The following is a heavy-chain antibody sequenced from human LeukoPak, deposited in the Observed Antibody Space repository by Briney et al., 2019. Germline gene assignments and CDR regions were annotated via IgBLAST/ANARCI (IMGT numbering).Heavy chain of an antibody. Sequence: GGSLRLSCAASGFTFSSYSMNWVRQAPGKGLEWVSSISSSSVYIYYADSVKGRFTISRDNAKNSLYLQMNTLGAEDTAVFYCARDRSGSNYNYYGMDVWGQGTTVTVSS. CDR2: ISSSSVYI. CDR1: GFTFSSYS. CDR3: ARDRSGSNYNYYGMDV. V-gene: IGHV3-21*01. J-gene: IGHJ6*02. D-gene: IGHD1-26*01.